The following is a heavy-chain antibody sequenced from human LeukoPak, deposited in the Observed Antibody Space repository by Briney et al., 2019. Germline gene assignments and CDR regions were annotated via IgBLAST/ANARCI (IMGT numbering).Heavy chain of an antibody. CDR1: GGSISSYY. Sequence: SETLSLTFTGSGGSISSYYWSWIRQTPGKLLARLGYLYYSGSTNYNPSLKSRVTISVDTSKNQFSLKLSSVTAADTAVYYCARGRDSSSWYPRFDFDYWGQGTLVTVSS. J-gene: IGHJ4*02. D-gene: IGHD6-13*01. CDR2: LYYSGST. CDR3: ARGRDSSSWYPRFDFDY. V-gene: IGHV4-59*01.